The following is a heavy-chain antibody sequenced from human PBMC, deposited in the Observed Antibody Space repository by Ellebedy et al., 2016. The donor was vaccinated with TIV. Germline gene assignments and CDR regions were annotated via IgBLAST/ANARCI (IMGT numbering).Heavy chain of an antibody. D-gene: IGHD6-19*01. CDR2: ISGSGGST. CDR3: ARTLYSSGWYLDY. J-gene: IGHJ4*02. Sequence: GESLKISCAASGFTFSSYAMSWVRQAPGKGLEWVSAISGSGGSTYYADSVKGRFTISRDNSKNTLYLQMNSLRAEDTAVYYCARTLYSSGWYLDYWGQGTLVTVSS. CDR1: GFTFSSYA. V-gene: IGHV3-23*01.